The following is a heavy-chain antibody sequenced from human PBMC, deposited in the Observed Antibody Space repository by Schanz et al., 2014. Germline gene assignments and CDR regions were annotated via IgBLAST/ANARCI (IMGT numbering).Heavy chain of an antibody. J-gene: IGHJ4*02. CDR1: GGPLSSYP. CDR3: ARDRQNIASPATGFDS. V-gene: IGHV1-69*04. CDR2: VIPMLGIT. Sequence: QVQLVQSGAEMKKPGSSVRVSCKASGGPLSSYPINWVRQAPGQGLEWMGGVIPMLGITNYAERFQGRVTITADTSTAXMELSSLRSDDXXXXYCARDRQNIASPATGFDSWGQGTLVTVSS. D-gene: IGHD6-13*01.